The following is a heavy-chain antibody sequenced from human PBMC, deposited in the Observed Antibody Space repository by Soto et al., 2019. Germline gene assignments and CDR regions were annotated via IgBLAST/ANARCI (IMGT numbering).Heavy chain of an antibody. CDR3: AKRERYYYSYDMDV. J-gene: IGHJ6*02. D-gene: IGHD1-26*01. V-gene: IGHV3-23*01. Sequence: GGSLRLSCAASGFTFSSYAMSWVRQAPGRGLEWVSAISGSGGSTYYADSVKGRFTISRDNSKNTLYLQMNSLRAEDTAVYYCAKRERYYYSYDMDVLCQETTVTISS. CDR1: GFTFSSYA. CDR2: ISGSGGST.